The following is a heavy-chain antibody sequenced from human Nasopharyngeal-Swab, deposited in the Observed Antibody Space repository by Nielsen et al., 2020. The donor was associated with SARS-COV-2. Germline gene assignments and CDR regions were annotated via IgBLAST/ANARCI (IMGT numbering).Heavy chain of an antibody. Sequence: GASLTISCAASGFTFSSNAMSRDRQAPGKGLEWVSAISGRGGSTYYADPVKGRFTISRNNSKNTLYLQMNSLRAEDTAVYSYAKGRGAGYWGQGTLVTVSS. D-gene: IGHD6-19*01. J-gene: IGHJ4*02. V-gene: IGHV3-23*01. CDR1: GFTFSSNA. CDR3: AKGRGAGY. CDR2: ISGRGGST.